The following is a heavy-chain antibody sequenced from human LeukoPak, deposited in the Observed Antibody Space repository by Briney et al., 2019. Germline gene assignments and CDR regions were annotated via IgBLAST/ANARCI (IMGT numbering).Heavy chain of an antibody. CDR2: IYYSGST. J-gene: IGHJ5*02. V-gene: IGHV4-39*01. D-gene: IGHD4-23*01. Sequence: KPSETLSLTCIVSGGSISSSSYYWGWIRQPPGKGLEWIGSIYYSGSTYYNPSLKSRVTISVDTSKNQFSLKLSSVTAADTAVYYCARRVYGGKMHRWFDPWGQGTLVTVSS. CDR1: GGSISSSSYY. CDR3: ARRVYGGKMHRWFDP.